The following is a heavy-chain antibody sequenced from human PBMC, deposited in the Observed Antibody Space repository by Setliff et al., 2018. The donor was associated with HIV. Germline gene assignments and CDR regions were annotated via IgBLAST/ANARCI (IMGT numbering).Heavy chain of an antibody. Sequence: SETLSLTCTVSGGSSSSSFYWGWIRQPPGKGLEWIGSIYYSGNTYYNPSLKSRVTISVDTSKNQFSLKLSSVTAADTAVYYCARPFDWGSSHPLGYWSQGTLVTVSS. J-gene: IGHJ4*02. V-gene: IGHV4-39*01. CDR3: ARPFDWGSSHPLGY. D-gene: IGHD3-9*01. CDR2: IYYSGNT. CDR1: GGSSSSSFY.